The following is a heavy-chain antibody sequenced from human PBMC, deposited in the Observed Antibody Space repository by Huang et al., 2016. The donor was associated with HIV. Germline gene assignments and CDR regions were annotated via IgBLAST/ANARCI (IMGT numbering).Heavy chain of an antibody. D-gene: IGHD2-15*01. CDR2: SSYDGRSQ. CDR1: GFKLSGFG. Sequence: QVHLVESGGGVVQPGGSLRLSCAASGFKLSGFGMHWVRQAPGKGLEGVACSSYDGRSQFYTDSVKGRFTISRDNSDNTLSLQMKGLRPDDTAVYYCAKESRWFSDFDHWGQGVLVSVSS. J-gene: IGHJ4*02. V-gene: IGHV3-30*18. CDR3: AKESRWFSDFDH.